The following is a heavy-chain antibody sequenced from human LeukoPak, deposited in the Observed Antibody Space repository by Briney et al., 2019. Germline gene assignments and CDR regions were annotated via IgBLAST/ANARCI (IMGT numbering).Heavy chain of an antibody. CDR3: ARENKVGYSYADDF. D-gene: IGHD5-18*01. V-gene: IGHV3-48*03. CDR1: GFTLRSYN. J-gene: IGHJ4*02. Sequence: GGSLRLSCAASGFTLRSYNVNWVRQAPGKGLEWLSYMSSSGNTILYADSVKGRFTISRDDAKNSLFLQMNSLRAEDTALYYCARENKVGYSYADDFWGQGTLVTVSS. CDR2: MSSSGNTI.